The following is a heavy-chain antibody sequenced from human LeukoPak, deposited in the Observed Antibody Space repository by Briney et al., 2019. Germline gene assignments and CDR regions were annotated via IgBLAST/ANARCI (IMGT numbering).Heavy chain of an antibody. V-gene: IGHV1-46*03. J-gene: IGHJ5*02. Sequence: ASVKVSCKASGYTFTSYYMHWVRQAPGQGLEWMGIISPSGGSTSYAQKFQGRVTMTRDTSTSTVYMELSSLRSEDTAVYYCARVLPRIAAAGEISRFDPWGQGTLVTVSS. CDR3: ARVLPRIAAAGEISRFDP. CDR1: GYTFTSYY. CDR2: ISPSGGST. D-gene: IGHD6-13*01.